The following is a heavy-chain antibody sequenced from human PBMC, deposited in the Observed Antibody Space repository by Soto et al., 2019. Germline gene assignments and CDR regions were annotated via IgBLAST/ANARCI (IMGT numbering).Heavy chain of an antibody. CDR1: GFSFSDAW. V-gene: IGHV3-15*06. J-gene: IGHJ4*02. CDR2: VKTTSERGTT. Sequence: SLRLSCEASGFSFSDAWMSWVRQIPGRGLEWVGRVKTTSERGTTNYAAPVMGRFTVSRDDSKNTLYLQMDALRAEDTAVYYCTTAGTRVGYPGSYWGQGTQVTVSS. CDR3: TTAGTRVGYPGSY. D-gene: IGHD1-26*01.